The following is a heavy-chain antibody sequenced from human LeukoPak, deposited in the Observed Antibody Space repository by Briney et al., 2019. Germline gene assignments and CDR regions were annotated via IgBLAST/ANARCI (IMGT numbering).Heavy chain of an antibody. J-gene: IGHJ4*02. V-gene: IGHV4-39*07. CDR2: IYYSGST. CDR1: GGSISSSSYY. D-gene: IGHD6-6*01. CDR3: ARGRAARRHYFDY. Sequence: SETLSLTCTVPGGSISSSSYYWGWIRQPPGKGLEWIGSIYYSGSTYYNPSLKSRVTISVDTSKNQFSLKLSSVTAADTAVYYCARGRAARRHYFDYWGQGTLVTVSS.